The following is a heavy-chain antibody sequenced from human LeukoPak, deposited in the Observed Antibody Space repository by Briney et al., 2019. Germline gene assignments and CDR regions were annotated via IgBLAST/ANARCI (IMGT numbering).Heavy chain of an antibody. CDR1: GFTFSSYS. Sequence: GGSLGLSCAASGFTFSSYSMNWVRQAPGKGLEWVSSISSSSSYIYYADSVKGRFTISRDNAKNSLYLQMNSLRAEDTAVYYCARGPTTVVTPLFDPWGQGTLVTVSS. CDR3: ARGPTTVVTPLFDP. V-gene: IGHV3-21*01. J-gene: IGHJ5*02. CDR2: ISSSSSYI. D-gene: IGHD4-23*01.